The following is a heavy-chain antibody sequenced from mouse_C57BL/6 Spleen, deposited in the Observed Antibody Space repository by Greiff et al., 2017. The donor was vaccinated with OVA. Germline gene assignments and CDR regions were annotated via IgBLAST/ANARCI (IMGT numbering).Heavy chain of an antibody. J-gene: IGHJ3*01. CDR3: ARRGLYDGFAY. Sequence: QVQLQQPGAELVKPGASVKLSCKASGYTFPSYWMHWVKQRPGRGLEWIGRFDPNSGGTKYNEKFKSKATLTVDKPSSTAYMQLSSLTSEDAAVYYCARRGLYDGFAYWGQGTLVTVSA. CDR2: FDPNSGGT. V-gene: IGHV1-72*01. CDR1: GYTFPSYW. D-gene: IGHD2-3*01.